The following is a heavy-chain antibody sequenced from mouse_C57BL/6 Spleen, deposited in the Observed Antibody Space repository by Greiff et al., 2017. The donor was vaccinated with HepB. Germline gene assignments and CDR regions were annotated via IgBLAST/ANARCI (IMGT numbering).Heavy chain of an antibody. V-gene: IGHV1-82*01. J-gene: IGHJ3*01. CDR3: AREEGLYDGYPWFAY. D-gene: IGHD2-3*01. Sequence: QVQLQQSGPELVKPGASVKISCKASGYAFSSSWMNWVKQRPGKGLEWIGRIYPGDGDTNYNGKFKGKATLTEDKSSSTAYMQLSSLTSEDSAVYFCAREEGLYDGYPWFAYWGQGTLVTVSA. CDR1: GYAFSSSW. CDR2: IYPGDGDT.